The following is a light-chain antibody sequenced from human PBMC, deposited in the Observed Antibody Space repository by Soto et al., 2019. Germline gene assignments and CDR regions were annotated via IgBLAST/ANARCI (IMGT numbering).Light chain of an antibody. CDR3: CSYSGRYSKV. V-gene: IGLV2-11*01. J-gene: IGLJ1*01. CDR1: SSDVGGYNY. Sequence: QSALTQPRSVYGSPGQSVTISCTGTSSDVGGYNYVSWYQEQPGKAPKLMIYDVSKRPSGVPDRFSGSKSGNTASLTISGLQDEDEADYYCCSYSGRYSKVVGTGTKVTVL. CDR2: DVS.